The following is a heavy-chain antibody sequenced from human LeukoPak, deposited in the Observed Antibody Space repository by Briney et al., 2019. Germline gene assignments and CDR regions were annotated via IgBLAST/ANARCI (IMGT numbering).Heavy chain of an antibody. CDR3: TTILKWELRYYFDI. Sequence: PGESLRLSCATSGVTFTSAWLSWVRQVPGKGLEWVGRIRPKTDAEATDYAAPVKGRFTVSRDDSKSTLYLQMNSLKTEDTAVYYCTTILKWELRYYFDIWGQGTLVTVSS. V-gene: IGHV3-15*01. J-gene: IGHJ4*02. D-gene: IGHD1-26*01. CDR2: IRPKTDAEAT. CDR1: GVTFTSAW.